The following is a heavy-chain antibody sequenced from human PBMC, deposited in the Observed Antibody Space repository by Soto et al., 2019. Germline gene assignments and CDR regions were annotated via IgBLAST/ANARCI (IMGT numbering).Heavy chain of an antibody. D-gene: IGHD2-15*01. Sequence: SETLSLTCTVSGVSLNSGHYYWVWIRQSPGKGLAWIASIYYDESTYYNPSLKSRVTISTDKPKNQFSLTLKSVAAADTAVYYCGKVLIGATRHTDVDSWGQGALVTVSS. V-gene: IGHV4-39*01. CDR3: GKVLIGATRHTDVDS. CDR1: GVSLNSGHYY. CDR2: IYYDEST. J-gene: IGHJ4*02.